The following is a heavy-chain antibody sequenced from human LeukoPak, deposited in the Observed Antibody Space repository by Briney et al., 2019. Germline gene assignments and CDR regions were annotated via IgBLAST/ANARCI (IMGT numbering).Heavy chain of an antibody. J-gene: IGHJ3*02. Sequence: SETLSLTCTVSGGSISSYYWSWIRQPPGKGLEWIGYIYYSGSTNYNPSLKSRVTISVDTSKNQFSLKLSSVTAADTAVYYCARLFYCSSNSCAPAGAFDIWGQGTMVTVSS. CDR1: GGSISSYY. CDR3: ARLFYCSSNSCAPAGAFDI. V-gene: IGHV4-59*08. CDR2: IYYSGST. D-gene: IGHD2-2*01.